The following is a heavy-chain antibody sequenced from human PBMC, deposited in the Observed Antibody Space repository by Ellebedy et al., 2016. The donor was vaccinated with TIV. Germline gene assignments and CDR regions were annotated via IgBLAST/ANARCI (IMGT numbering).Heavy chain of an antibody. Sequence: MPSETLSLTCTVSGDSISSVASYWSWLRQPPGTGLEWIGYIFSLGDTYYNSSLKTRVTVSFDMSENQFSLKLTSVTAADTAVYYCARGKIAARPGQKSAFDIWGQGTLVTVSS. J-gene: IGHJ3*02. V-gene: IGHV4-30-4*01. CDR1: GDSISSVASY. D-gene: IGHD6-6*01. CDR3: ARGKIAARPGQKSAFDI. CDR2: IFSLGDT.